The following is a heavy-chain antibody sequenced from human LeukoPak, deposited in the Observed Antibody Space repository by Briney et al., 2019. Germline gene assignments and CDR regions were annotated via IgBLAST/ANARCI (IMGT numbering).Heavy chain of an antibody. V-gene: IGHV3-7*01. CDR1: GFIFSDYW. Sequence: GGSLRLSCEAAGFIFSDYWTTWVRQAPGKGLEWVANIKYDGSEKYCVDSLKGRFTIARDNAKNSLYLEMNSLRAEDTAIYYRAGARQWLGVSNWFDPWGQGTLVTVSS. CDR2: IKYDGSEK. D-gene: IGHD3-22*01. J-gene: IGHJ5*02. CDR3: AGARQWLGVSNWFDP.